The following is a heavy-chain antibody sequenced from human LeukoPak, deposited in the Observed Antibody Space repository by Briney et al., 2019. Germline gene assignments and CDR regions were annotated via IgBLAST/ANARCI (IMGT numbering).Heavy chain of an antibody. J-gene: IGHJ5*02. Sequence: GASVNVSCKASGGTFSSYAISWVRQAPGQGLEWMGRIIPILGIANYAQKFQGRVKITADKSTSTAYMELSRLRSEDTAVYYCARGPAAISRSFGWFDPWGQGTLVTVSS. V-gene: IGHV1-69*04. CDR3: ARGPAAISRSFGWFDP. CDR2: IIPILGIA. D-gene: IGHD2-2*01. CDR1: GGTFSSYA.